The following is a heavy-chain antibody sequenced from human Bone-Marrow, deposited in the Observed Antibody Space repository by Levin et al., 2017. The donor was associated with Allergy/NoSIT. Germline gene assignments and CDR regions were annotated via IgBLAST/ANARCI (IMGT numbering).Heavy chain of an antibody. CDR2: VYYDGST. J-gene: IGHJ6*01. Sequence: SETLSLTCTVSGGSVNSSAFYWSWIRQPPGKGPEYIGYVYYDGSTYYSPSLKSRVTISLDTPKNQFSLKLTSVTAADTAVSYRASDGVLWFAAYSYHYGLDAWGQGSPVTVSS. V-gene: IGHV4-61*08. CDR1: GGSVNSSAFY. D-gene: IGHD3-10*01. CDR3: ASDGVLWFAAYSYHYGLDA.